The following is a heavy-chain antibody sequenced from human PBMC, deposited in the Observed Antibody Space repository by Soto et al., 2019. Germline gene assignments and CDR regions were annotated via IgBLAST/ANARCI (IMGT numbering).Heavy chain of an antibody. D-gene: IGHD6-13*01. CDR3: GKDRWAARSNCFDY. CDR1: GFTFSTYA. V-gene: IGHV3-23*01. CDR2: ISGSGGST. J-gene: IGHJ4*02. Sequence: PGGSLRLSCAASGFTFSTYAMNWVRQAPGKGLEWVSGISGSGGSTNYADSVKGRFTISRDNSKNTVYLQMDSLRVEDTAVYYCGKDRWAARSNCFDYWGRGTLVTVSS.